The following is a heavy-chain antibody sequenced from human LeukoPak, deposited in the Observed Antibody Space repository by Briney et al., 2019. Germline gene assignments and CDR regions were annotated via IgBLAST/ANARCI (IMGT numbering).Heavy chain of an antibody. CDR2: ISYDGSNK. Sequence: GGSLRLSCAAPGFTFSSYAMHWVRQAPGKGLEWVAVISYDGSNKYYADSVKGRFTISRDNSKNTLYLQMNSLRAEDTAVYYCARDFEGYCSSTSCYLTYYFDYWGQGTLVTVSS. D-gene: IGHD2-2*01. J-gene: IGHJ4*02. CDR3: ARDFEGYCSSTSCYLTYYFDY. V-gene: IGHV3-30*04. CDR1: GFTFSSYA.